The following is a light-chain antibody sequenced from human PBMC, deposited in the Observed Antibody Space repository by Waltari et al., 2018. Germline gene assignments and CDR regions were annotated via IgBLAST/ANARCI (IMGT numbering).Light chain of an antibody. CDR3: QQDSRTPIT. J-gene: IGKJ5*01. CDR2: WTS. CDR1: QSLLYSGDNKNY. Sequence: DIVMTQSPASLAVSLGERVTINCKSSQSLLYSGDNKNYLGLYKQKPGQPPEVLIYWTSTRASAVPHRFSGSWSGTEFTLTISSRHAEDVAVYYCQQDSRTPITFGQGTRLEIK. V-gene: IGKV4-1*01.